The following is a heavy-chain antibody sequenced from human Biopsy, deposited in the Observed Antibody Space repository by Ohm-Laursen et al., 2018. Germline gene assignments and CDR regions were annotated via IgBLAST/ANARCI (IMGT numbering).Heavy chain of an antibody. V-gene: IGHV4-59*02. CDR3: AAFPFSGGPAFDI. D-gene: IGHD2/OR15-2a*01. J-gene: IGHJ3*02. Sequence: SETLSPTCSVSGGSVGDYFLSWIRLVPGKRPEWIGYTYYRGTSENSPSLRSRVTTSVDISRNQFFLNMKSVTGADTAVYYCAAFPFSGGPAFDIWGQGTTVIVSS. CDR1: GGSVGDYF. CDR2: TYYRGTS.